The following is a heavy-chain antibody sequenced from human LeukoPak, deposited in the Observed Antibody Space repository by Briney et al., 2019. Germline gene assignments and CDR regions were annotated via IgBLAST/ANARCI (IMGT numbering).Heavy chain of an antibody. J-gene: IGHJ4*02. CDR3: ASDVFSGWYFDF. CDR1: GGSISSNNY. D-gene: IGHD6-19*01. CDR2: VYYSGTT. V-gene: IGHV4-39*01. Sequence: SETLSLTCTVSGGSISSNNYWGWIRQPPGKGLEWIGSVYYSGTTYYNPSIKSRVTISVDTSKNQFSLRLSSVTAADTAVYYCASDVFSGWYFDFWGQGTLVTVSS.